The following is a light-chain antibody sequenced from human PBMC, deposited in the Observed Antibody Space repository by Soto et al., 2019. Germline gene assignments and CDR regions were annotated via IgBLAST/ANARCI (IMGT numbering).Light chain of an antibody. CDR1: SSDVGSYNY. J-gene: IGLJ2*01. V-gene: IGLV2-8*01. CDR2: EVT. CDR3: SLYVDNNNLL. Sequence: QSALTQPPSASGSPGQSVTISCTGTSSDVGSYNYVSWYQQRPDKAPKLMLYEVTKRPSGVPDRFSGSKSGNTASLTVAGLQAEDEADYYCSLYVDNNNLLFGGGTKLTVL.